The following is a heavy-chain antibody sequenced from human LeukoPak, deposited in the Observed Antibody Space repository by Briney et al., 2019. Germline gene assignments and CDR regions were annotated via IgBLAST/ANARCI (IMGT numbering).Heavy chain of an antibody. D-gene: IGHD2-15*01. CDR1: GFTFSSYA. J-gene: IGHJ3*02. CDR2: ISGSGGST. Sequence: GALRLSCAASGFTFSSYAMSLVRQAPGKGLEWVSAISGSGGSTYYADSVKGRFTISRDNSKNTLYLQMNSLRAEDTAVYYCATNWGVYCSGGSCNAFDIWGQGTMVTVSS. V-gene: IGHV3-23*01. CDR3: ATNWGVYCSGGSCNAFDI.